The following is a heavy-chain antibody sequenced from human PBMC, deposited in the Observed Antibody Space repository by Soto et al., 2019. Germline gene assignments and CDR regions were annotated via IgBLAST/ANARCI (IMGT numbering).Heavy chain of an antibody. Sequence: PSETLSLTCTVSGGSFSSSSHYWGWIRQPPGKGLEWIASIYYSGSIYYNPSLKSRVTLSVDTSKKHFSLKLSSVTAADTAVYYCARLLYDSRGYYYFDYWGQGTLVTVSS. D-gene: IGHD3-22*01. V-gene: IGHV4-39*02. CDR3: ARLLYDSRGYYYFDY. CDR2: IYYSGSI. J-gene: IGHJ4*02. CDR1: GGSFSSSSHY.